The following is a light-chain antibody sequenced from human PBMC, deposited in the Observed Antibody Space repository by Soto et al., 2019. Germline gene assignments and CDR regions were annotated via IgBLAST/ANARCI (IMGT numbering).Light chain of an antibody. Sequence: QSVLTQPPSASGSPGQSVTISCTGTSSDVGGYNYVSWYQQLPGKAPKLMIYEVSKRPSGVPDRFSGSKSGTTASLTVSGLKAEDEADYYCSSYAGSDNLVFGGGTKLTVL. V-gene: IGLV2-8*01. J-gene: IGLJ2*01. CDR2: EVS. CDR3: SSYAGSDNLV. CDR1: SSDVGGYNY.